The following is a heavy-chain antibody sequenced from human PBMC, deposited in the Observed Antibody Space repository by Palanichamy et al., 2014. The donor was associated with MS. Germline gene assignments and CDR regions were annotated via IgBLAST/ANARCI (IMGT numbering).Heavy chain of an antibody. V-gene: IGHV1-69*01. CDR3: ARESGQVDYDSSGYYYEIPFTY. D-gene: IGHD3-22*01. Sequence: VQLVQSGAEVKKPGSSVKVSCKASGGTFSSYAISWVRQAPGQGLEWMGGIIPIFGTANYAQKFQGRVTITADESTSTAYMELSSLRSEDTAVYYCARESGQVDYDSSGYYYEIPFTYWGQGTLVTVSS. CDR1: GGTFSSYA. J-gene: IGHJ4*02. CDR2: IIPIFGTA.